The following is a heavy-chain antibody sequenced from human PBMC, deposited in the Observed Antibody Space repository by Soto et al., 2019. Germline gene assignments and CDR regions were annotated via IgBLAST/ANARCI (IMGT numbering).Heavy chain of an antibody. Sequence: QVQLVQSGAEVKKPGASVKVSCKASGYTFTSYAMHWLRQAPGQRLEWMGWINAGNGNTKYSQKFQGRVTITRDTSASTAYMELSSLRSEDTAVYYCARGQYYDSSPPDWFDPWGQGTLVTVSS. CDR3: ARGQYYDSSPPDWFDP. CDR2: INAGNGNT. J-gene: IGHJ5*02. D-gene: IGHD3-22*01. V-gene: IGHV1-3*01. CDR1: GYTFTSYA.